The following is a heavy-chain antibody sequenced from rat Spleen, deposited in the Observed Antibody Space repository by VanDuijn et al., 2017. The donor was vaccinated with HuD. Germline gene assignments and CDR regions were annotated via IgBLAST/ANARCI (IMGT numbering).Heavy chain of an antibody. D-gene: IGHD1-10*01. V-gene: IGHV3-3*01. J-gene: IGHJ2*01. CDR3: ARSRYNNYYFDY. Sequence: EVQLQESGPGLVKPSQSLSLTCSVTAYSITSSYRWNWIRKFPGNKLEWMGHLNSAGSTYYNPSLKSRISIARDTSKNQFFLQVNSVTTKDTATYYCARSRYNNYYFDYWGQGVMVAVSS. CDR2: LNSAGST. CDR1: AYSITSSYR.